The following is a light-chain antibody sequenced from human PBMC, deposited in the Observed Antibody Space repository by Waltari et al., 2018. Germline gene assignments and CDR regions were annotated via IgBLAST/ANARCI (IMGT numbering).Light chain of an antibody. V-gene: IGLV1-44*01. CDR2: TNY. J-gene: IGLJ2*01. CDR1: NSNIGDNT. CDR3: AAWDDTLNGPV. Sequence: QSGLTQPPSASGTTGQRVTISCSGSNSNIGDNTVNWYQMLPGTAPKLLIYTNYRRPSRLPDRFSASKSGTSASLAITGLQSEDEALYYCAAWDDTLNGPVFGGGTQVTVL.